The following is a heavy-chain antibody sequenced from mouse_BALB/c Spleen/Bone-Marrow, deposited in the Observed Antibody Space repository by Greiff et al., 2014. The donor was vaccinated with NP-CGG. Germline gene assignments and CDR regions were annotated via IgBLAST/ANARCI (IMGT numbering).Heavy chain of an antibody. CDR1: GFNIKNTY. J-gene: IGHJ3*01. Sequence: DVQLQESGAELVKPGASVKLSCTASGFNIKNTYIHWVKQRPEQGLEWIGRIGPANVNTKYDPKFQGKATITADTSSNTAYLQLSSLTSEDTAVYYCATYYYGSSLFAYWGQGTLVTVSA. V-gene: IGHV14-3*02. D-gene: IGHD1-1*01. CDR2: IGPANVNT. CDR3: ATYYYGSSLFAY.